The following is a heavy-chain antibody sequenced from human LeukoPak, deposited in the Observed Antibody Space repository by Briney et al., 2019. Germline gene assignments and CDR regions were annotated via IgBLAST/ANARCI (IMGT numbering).Heavy chain of an antibody. CDR1: EYSFPNYC. D-gene: IGHD6-6*01. V-gene: IGHV5-51*01. CDR2: IYPDDSDT. CDR3: ARLYSSSSGPFDY. Sequence: GESLKISCKHSEYSFPNYCIGWVRQMPGKGLEWMGIIYPDDSDTRYSPSFQGQVTISADKSISTAYLQWSSLKASDTAMYYCARLYSSSSGPFDYWGQGTLVTVSS. J-gene: IGHJ4*02.